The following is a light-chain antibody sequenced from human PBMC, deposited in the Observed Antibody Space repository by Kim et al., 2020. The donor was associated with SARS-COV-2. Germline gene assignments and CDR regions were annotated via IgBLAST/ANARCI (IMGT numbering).Light chain of an antibody. V-gene: IGLV3-1*01. CDR2: QDS. J-gene: IGLJ1*01. Sequence: SYELTQLPSVSVSPGQTASITCSGDKLGDKYACWYQQKPGQSPVLVIYQDSKRPSGIPKRFSGSNSGNTATLTISGTQAMDEADYYCQAWDSSTGVFGTGTKVTVL. CDR1: KLGDKY. CDR3: QAWDSSTGV.